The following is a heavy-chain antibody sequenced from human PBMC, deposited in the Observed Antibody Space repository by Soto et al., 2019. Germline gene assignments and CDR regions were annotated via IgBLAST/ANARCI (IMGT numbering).Heavy chain of an antibody. CDR2: ITGIDGRT. D-gene: IGHD2-15*01. CDR1: VFTFGNYA. J-gene: IGHJ5*02. V-gene: IGHV3-23*01. CDR3: AKDRGPYCSGGICYPPSWFDP. Sequence: WWSLRLSCVGSVFTFGNYAMSWFRQAPGKGLEWVSSITGIDGRTYYADSVKGRFTISRDNPKNTLYLQMNNLRAEDTTMFYCAKDRGPYCSGGICYPPSWFDPWGQGTQVTVPS.